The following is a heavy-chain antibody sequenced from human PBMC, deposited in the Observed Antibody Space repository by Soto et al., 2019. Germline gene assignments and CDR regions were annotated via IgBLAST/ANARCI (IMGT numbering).Heavy chain of an antibody. CDR3: ARAVAGPQNFDY. Sequence: QVQLVQSGAEVKKPGASVKVSCKASGYTFTSYGISWVRQAPGQGLEWMGWISAYNGNTKYAQKVQGRFTVTTDTSTRTAYMELRSLRSDDTAVYYCARAVAGPQNFDYWGQGTLVTVSS. J-gene: IGHJ4*02. V-gene: IGHV1-18*01. D-gene: IGHD6-19*01. CDR1: GYTFTSYG. CDR2: ISAYNGNT.